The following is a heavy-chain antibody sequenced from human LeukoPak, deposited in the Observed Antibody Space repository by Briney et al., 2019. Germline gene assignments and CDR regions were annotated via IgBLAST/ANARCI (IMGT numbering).Heavy chain of an antibody. D-gene: IGHD3-22*01. V-gene: IGHV3-53*01. CDR2: IFSGGTT. CDR1: GFTVSSNY. CDR3: ARYYDSSGRTPGGIDI. J-gene: IGHJ3*02. Sequence: GGSLRLSCAASGFTVSSNYMSWVRQAPGKGLEWVSVIFSGGTTYNADSVTGRLTISRDNSKNTLDVQMNSLRAEDTAVYYCARYYDSSGRTPGGIDIWGQGTMVTVSS.